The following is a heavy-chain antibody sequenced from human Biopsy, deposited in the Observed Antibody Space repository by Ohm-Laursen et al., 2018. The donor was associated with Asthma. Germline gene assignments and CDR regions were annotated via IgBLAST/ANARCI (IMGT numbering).Heavy chain of an antibody. V-gene: IGHV3-11*01. Sequence: GSLRLSCAASGMSVSDYYMTWLRQSPGKGLEWLSHIGIKGTSIYYADSVKGRFTISRDNAKNSLFLQMNGLRADDTAVYFCAGGRCCSGASCLYGMDVWGQGTTVSVSS. CDR2: IGIKGTSI. D-gene: IGHD2-15*01. J-gene: IGHJ6*02. CDR1: GMSVSDYY. CDR3: AGGRCCSGASCLYGMDV.